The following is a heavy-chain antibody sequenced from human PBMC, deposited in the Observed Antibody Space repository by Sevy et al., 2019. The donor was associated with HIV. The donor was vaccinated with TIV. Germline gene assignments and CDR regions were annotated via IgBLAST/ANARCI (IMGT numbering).Heavy chain of an antibody. CDR1: GYSISSGYY. CDR2: IYHSGST. D-gene: IGHD2-8*01. V-gene: IGHV4-38-2*01. Sequence: SETLSLTCAVSGYSISSGYYWGWIRQPPGKGLEWIGSIYHSGSTYYNPSLKSRVTIPVDTSKNQFSLKLSSVTAADTAVYYCARVSIVLMVYANINWFDPWGQGTLVTVSS. J-gene: IGHJ5*02. CDR3: ARVSIVLMVYANINWFDP.